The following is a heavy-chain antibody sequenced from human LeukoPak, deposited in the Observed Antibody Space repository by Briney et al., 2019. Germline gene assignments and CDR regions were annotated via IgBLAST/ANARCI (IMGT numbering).Heavy chain of an antibody. D-gene: IGHD5-18*01. V-gene: IGHV3-21*01. CDR3: AREGYSYGLGPYGMDV. J-gene: IGHJ6*04. CDR2: ISSSSSHI. Sequence: GGSLRLSCAASGFTFSSYSMNWVRQAPGKGLEWVSSISSSSSHIYYADSVKGRFTISRDNAKNSLYLQMNSLRAEDTAVYYCAREGYSYGLGPYGMDVWGKGTTVTVSS. CDR1: GFTFSSYS.